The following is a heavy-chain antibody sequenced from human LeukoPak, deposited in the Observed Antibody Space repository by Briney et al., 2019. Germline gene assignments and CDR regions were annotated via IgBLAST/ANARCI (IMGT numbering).Heavy chain of an antibody. CDR3: ARDHGYCGGDCHRADAFDI. CDR2: IYHSGST. J-gene: IGHJ3*02. V-gene: IGHV4-38-2*02. CDR1: GYSISSGYY. Sequence: PSETLSLTCAVSGYSISSGYYWGWIRQPPGKGLEWIGSIYHSGSTYYNPSLKSRVTISVDTSKNQFSLKLSSVTAADTAVYYCARDHGYCGGDCHRADAFDIWGQGTMVTVSS. D-gene: IGHD2-21*02.